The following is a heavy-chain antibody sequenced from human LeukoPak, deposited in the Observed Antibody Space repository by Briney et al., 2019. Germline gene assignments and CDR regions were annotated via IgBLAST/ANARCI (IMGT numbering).Heavy chain of an antibody. CDR3: ARAGTITMIVPDAFDI. Sequence: GGSLRLSCAASGFTFSTYGMYWVRQAPGKGLEWVSVIYSGGSTYYADSVKGRFTISRDNSKNTLYLQMNSLRAEDTAVYYCARAGTITMIVPDAFDIWGQGTMVTVSS. J-gene: IGHJ3*02. V-gene: IGHV3-66*01. CDR2: IYSGGST. D-gene: IGHD3-22*01. CDR1: GFTFSTYG.